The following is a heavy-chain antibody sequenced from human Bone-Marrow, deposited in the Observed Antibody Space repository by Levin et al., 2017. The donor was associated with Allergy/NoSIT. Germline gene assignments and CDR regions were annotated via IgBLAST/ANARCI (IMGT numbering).Heavy chain of an antibody. CDR1: GFPFRSYS. V-gene: IGHV3-48*02. Sequence: LSLPCAASGFPFRSYSMNWVRQAPGKGLEWVSYISSSSSTIYYADSVKGRFTISRDNAKNSLYLQMNSLRDEDTAVYYCARDGGGDEAFDIWGQGTMVTVSS. J-gene: IGHJ3*02. CDR2: ISSSSSTI. CDR3: ARDGGGDEAFDI. D-gene: IGHD3-16*01.